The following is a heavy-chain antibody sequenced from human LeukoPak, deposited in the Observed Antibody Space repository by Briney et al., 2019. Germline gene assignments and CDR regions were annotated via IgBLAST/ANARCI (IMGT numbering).Heavy chain of an antibody. Sequence: SETLSLTCTVSGGSISSGGYYWSWIRQHPGKGLEWIGYIYCSGSTYYNPSLKSRVTISVDTSKNQFSLKLSSVTAADTAVYYCARGGGYCSSTSCYLWFDPWGQGTLVTVSS. J-gene: IGHJ5*02. CDR1: GGSISSGGYY. CDR2: IYCSGST. V-gene: IGHV4-31*03. D-gene: IGHD2-2*01. CDR3: ARGGGYCSSTSCYLWFDP.